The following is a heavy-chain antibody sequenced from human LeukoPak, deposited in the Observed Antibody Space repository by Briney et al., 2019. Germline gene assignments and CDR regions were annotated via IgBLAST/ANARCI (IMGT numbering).Heavy chain of an antibody. D-gene: IGHD6-13*01. CDR2: IYYSGST. V-gene: IGHV4-30-4*01. Sequence: SETLSLTCTVSGGSISSGDYYWSWIRQPPGKGLEWIGYIYYSGSTYYNPSLKSRVTISVDTSKNQFSLKLSSVTAADTAVYYCARVATIAAAGTGGVGLRDYWGQGTLVTVSS. CDR3: ARVATIAAAGTGGVGLRDY. J-gene: IGHJ4*02. CDR1: GGSISSGDYY.